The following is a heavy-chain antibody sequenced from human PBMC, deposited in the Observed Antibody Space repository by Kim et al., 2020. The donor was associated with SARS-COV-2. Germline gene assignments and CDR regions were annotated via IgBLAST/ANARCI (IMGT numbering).Heavy chain of an antibody. V-gene: IGHV4-59*01. J-gene: IGHJ4*02. CDR3: ARNKGHGFLPYFDY. CDR1: GGSISSYY. CDR2: IYYSGST. Sequence: SETLSLTCTVSGGSISSYYWSWIRQPPGKGLEWIGYIYYSGSTNYNPSLKSRVTISVDTSKNQFSLKLSSVTAADTAVYYCARNKGHGFLPYFDYWGQGTLVTVSS.